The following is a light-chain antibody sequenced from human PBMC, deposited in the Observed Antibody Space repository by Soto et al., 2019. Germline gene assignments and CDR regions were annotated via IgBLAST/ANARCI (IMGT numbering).Light chain of an antibody. CDR2: GAS. CDR1: QTVSSN. J-gene: IGKJ1*01. Sequence: EIILTQSPDTLSLSPGERATLSCRASQTVSSNYLAWFQQRPGQAPRLLIYGASTRAAGIPDRFRGSGSGTEFTLTISSLQSEDFAVYYCQQYSNWPPGTFGQGTKVDIK. V-gene: IGKV3D-15*01. CDR3: QQYSNWPPGT.